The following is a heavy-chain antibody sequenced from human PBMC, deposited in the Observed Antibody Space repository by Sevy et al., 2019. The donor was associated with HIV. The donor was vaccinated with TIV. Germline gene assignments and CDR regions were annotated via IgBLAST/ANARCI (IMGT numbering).Heavy chain of an antibody. V-gene: IGHV3-15*01. CDR1: GLTFSNAW. CDR2: IKSKSDGETT. D-gene: IGHD1-26*01. Sequence: GGSLRLSCAAFGLTFSNAWMSWVRQAPGKGLEWVGLIKSKSDGETTDYAATVKGRFNISRDFSENTLYLQMNSLKTEDTANYYCTKEQRVAKWGSYYFDHWGQGTQVTVST. J-gene: IGHJ4*02. CDR3: TKEQRVAKWGSYYFDH.